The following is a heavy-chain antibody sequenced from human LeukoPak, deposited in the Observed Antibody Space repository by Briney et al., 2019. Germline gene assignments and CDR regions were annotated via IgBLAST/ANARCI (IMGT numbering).Heavy chain of an antibody. CDR3: ARSRIVVVVAATGWVYFQH. D-gene: IGHD2-15*01. J-gene: IGHJ1*01. V-gene: IGHV4-34*01. CDR2: INHSGST. Sequence: TSETLSLTCAVYGGTFSGYYWSWIRQPPGKGLEWIGEINHSGSTNYNPSLKSRVTISVDRSKNQFSLKLSSVTAADTAVYYCARSRIVVVVAATGWVYFQHWGQGTLVTVSS. CDR1: GGTFSGYY.